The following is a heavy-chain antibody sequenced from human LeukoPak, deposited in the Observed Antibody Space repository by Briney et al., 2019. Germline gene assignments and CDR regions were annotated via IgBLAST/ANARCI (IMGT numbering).Heavy chain of an antibody. CDR1: GFTFSSYT. D-gene: IGHD6-25*01. CDR2: ISLSSSFI. V-gene: IGHV3-21*01. J-gene: IGHJ4*02. Sequence: GGSLRLSCTASGFTFSSYTMSWVRQAPGKGLEWVSSISLSSSFIDYTDSVKGRFTISRDNAKNSVYVQMNFLRVEDTAVYYCARVVAAAGSDYWGQGTLVTVSS. CDR3: ARVVAAAGSDY.